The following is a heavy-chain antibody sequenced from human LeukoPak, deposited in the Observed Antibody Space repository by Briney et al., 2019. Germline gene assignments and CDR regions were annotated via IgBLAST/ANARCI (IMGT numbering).Heavy chain of an antibody. J-gene: IGHJ4*02. CDR1: GGTFSSYA. CDR3: ARASPGIVHD. Sequence: GASVKVSCKASGGTFSSYAISWVRQAPGQGLEWMGWISAYNGNTNYAQRLQGRVTMTTDTSTSTAYMELRSLRSDDTAVYYCARASPGIVHDWGQGTLVTVSS. D-gene: IGHD1-26*01. V-gene: IGHV1-18*01. CDR2: ISAYNGNT.